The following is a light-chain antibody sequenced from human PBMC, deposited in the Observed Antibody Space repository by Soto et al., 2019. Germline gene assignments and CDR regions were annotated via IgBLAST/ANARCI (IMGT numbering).Light chain of an antibody. Sequence: QLVLTQPPSVSGAPGQTVTISCSGTTPNIRNNAVNWYQHLPGKAPKLLVYYDDLLPSGVSGRFSGDKSGTSASLAINGLQFEDEADYYCAAWDDSLSGVVFGGGTKVTVL. CDR1: TPNIRNNA. V-gene: IGLV1-36*01. CDR2: YDD. CDR3: AAWDDSLSGVV. J-gene: IGLJ2*01.